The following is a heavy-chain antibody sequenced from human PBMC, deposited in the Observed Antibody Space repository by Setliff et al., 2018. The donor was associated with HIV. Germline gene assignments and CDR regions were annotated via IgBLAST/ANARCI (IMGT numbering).Heavy chain of an antibody. J-gene: IGHJ5*02. D-gene: IGHD2-21*02. CDR3: AKDSVLSSAYCGGDCYHPFPGFDP. Sequence: GGSLRLSCAASGFTFSSYAMSWVRQAPGKGLEWVSAISGSGGSTYYADSVKGRFTISRDNSKNTLYLQMNSLRAEDTAVYYCAKDSVLSSAYCGGDCYHPFPGFDPWGQGTLVTVSS. CDR2: ISGSGGST. CDR1: GFTFSSYA. V-gene: IGHV3-23*01.